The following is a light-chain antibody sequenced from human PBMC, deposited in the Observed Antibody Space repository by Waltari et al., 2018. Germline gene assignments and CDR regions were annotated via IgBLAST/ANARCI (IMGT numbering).Light chain of an antibody. CDR1: QSITSS. CDR3: QQSYYAPWT. CDR2: TVS. V-gene: IGKV1-39*01. Sequence: DIQMTQSPSSLSASVGDRVTITCRASQSITSSLNWYQQKPGKDPKLLIHTVSSLQSGVPSRFSGSGSGTDFTLTISSLQPEDFATYSCQQSYYAPWTFGQGTKVEIK. J-gene: IGKJ1*01.